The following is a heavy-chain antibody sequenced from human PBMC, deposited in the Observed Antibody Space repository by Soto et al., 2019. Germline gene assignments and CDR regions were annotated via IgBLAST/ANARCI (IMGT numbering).Heavy chain of an antibody. CDR3: ARDRPLDYRDYEYFDY. CDR2: IIPIFGTA. J-gene: IGHJ4*02. Sequence: QVQLVQSGAEVKKPGSSVKVSCKASGGTFSSYAISWVRQAPGQGLEWMGGIIPIFGTANYAQKFQGRVTITADESTSTAYLELSSLRSEDTAVYYCARDRPLDYRDYEYFDYWGQGTLVTVSS. D-gene: IGHD4-17*01. V-gene: IGHV1-69*01. CDR1: GGTFSSYA.